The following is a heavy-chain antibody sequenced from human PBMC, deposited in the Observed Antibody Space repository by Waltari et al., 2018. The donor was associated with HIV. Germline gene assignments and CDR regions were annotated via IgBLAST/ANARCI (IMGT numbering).Heavy chain of an antibody. V-gene: IGHV1-3*01. CDR3: ARGRVVVVAATSYYYYGMDV. CDR2: INAGNGNT. D-gene: IGHD2-15*01. J-gene: IGHJ6*02. CDR1: GYTFTSYA. Sequence: QVQLVQSGAEVKKPGASVKVSCKASGYTFTSYAMHWVRQAPGQRLEWMGWINAGNGNTKYSQKFQGRVTITRDTSASTAYMELSSLRSEDTAVYYCARGRVVVVAATSYYYYGMDVWGQGTTVTVSS.